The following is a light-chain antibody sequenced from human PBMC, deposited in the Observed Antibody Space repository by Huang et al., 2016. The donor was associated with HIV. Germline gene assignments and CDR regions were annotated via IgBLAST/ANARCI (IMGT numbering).Light chain of an antibody. J-gene: IGKJ4*01. Sequence: EVLMTQSPATLSVSLGERATLSCRASQIISTNLAWYQQRPGQPPRLLIYGASTRAADIPARFSGSGSETEFTLTINSLQSEDFGVYYCQQYDNWPPLTFGGGTKVEIK. CDR3: QQYDNWPPLT. CDR1: QIISTN. V-gene: IGKV3-15*01. CDR2: GAS.